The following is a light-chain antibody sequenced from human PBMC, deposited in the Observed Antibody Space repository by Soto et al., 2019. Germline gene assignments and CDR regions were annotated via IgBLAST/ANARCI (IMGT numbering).Light chain of an antibody. CDR3: GSYTDTSSYVL. CDR2: DVT. V-gene: IGLV2-14*01. J-gene: IGLJ2*01. Sequence: QSVLTQPASVSGSPGQSITISCTGTSSDVGGYKFVSWYQHHPGEAPKLIIYDVTNRPSGISNRFSGSKSGNTASLTISGLQAEDEADYYCGSYTDTSSYVLFGGGTKLTVL. CDR1: SSDVGGYKF.